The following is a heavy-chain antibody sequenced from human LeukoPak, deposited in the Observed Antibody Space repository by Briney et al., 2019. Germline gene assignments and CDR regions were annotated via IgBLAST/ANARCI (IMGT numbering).Heavy chain of an antibody. CDR3: ARDYYDSSGSNWYFDL. D-gene: IGHD3-22*01. V-gene: IGHV4-4*02. J-gene: IGHJ2*01. CDR1: GGSISSNNW. CDR2: IYHDGST. Sequence: SETLSLTCAVSGGSISSNNWWIWVRQSPEKGLEWIGEIYHDGSTNYNPSLKSRVTISVDTSKNQFSLKLSSVTAADTAVYYCARDYYDSSGSNWYFDLWGRGTLVTVSS.